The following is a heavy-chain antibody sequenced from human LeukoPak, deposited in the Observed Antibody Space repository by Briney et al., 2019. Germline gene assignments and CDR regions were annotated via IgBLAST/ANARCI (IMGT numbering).Heavy chain of an antibody. CDR2: TRNKAHSYTT. Sequence: GGSLRLSCAASGFTFSDHFMDWVRQAPGKGLEWVGRTRNKAHSYTTDYAASVKGRFTVSRDDSKNSLYLQMNSLKTEDTAVYYCTRRYNYDSSGYYYVRDAFDIWGQGTMVTVSS. D-gene: IGHD3-22*01. V-gene: IGHV3-72*01. J-gene: IGHJ3*02. CDR3: TRRYNYDSSGYYYVRDAFDI. CDR1: GFTFSDHF.